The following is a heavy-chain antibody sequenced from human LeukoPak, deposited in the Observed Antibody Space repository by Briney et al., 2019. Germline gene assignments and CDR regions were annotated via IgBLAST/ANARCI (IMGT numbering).Heavy chain of an antibody. CDR2: IIPILGIA. D-gene: IGHD6-19*01. J-gene: IGHJ4*02. V-gene: IGHV1-69*04. CDR3: AHTSGYSSGSPLVY. CDR1: GGTFSSYA. Sequence: ASVTVSCKASGGTFSSYAISWVRQAPGQGLEWMGRIIPILGIANYAQKFQGRVTITADKSTSTAYMELSSLRSEDTAVYYCAHTSGYSSGSPLVYWGQGTLVTVSS.